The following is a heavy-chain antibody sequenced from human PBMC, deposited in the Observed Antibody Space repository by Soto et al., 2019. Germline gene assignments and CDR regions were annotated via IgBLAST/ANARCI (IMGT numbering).Heavy chain of an antibody. Sequence: QVQLVESGGGVVQPGRSLRLSCAASGFTFSSYGMHWVRQAPGKGLGWVALISYDGSNKYYADSVKGRFTISRDNSKNTLYLQMNSLRAEDTAVYYCAKNSGYSYGFPFEYRGQGTLVTVSS. V-gene: IGHV3-30*18. D-gene: IGHD5-18*01. CDR1: GFTFSSYG. CDR3: AKNSGYSYGFPFEY. CDR2: ISYDGSNK. J-gene: IGHJ4*02.